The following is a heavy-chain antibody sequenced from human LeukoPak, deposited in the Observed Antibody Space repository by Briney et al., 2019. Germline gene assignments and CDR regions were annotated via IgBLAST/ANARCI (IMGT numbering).Heavy chain of an antibody. V-gene: IGHV1-2*02. CDR1: GYTFTGYY. J-gene: IGHJ4*02. CDR3: ARAKVFRITIFREAYYFDY. CDR2: INPNSGGT. Sequence: ASVKVSCKASGYTFTGYYMHWVRQTPGPGLEWMGWINPNSGGTNYAQKFQGRVTMTRDTSISTAYMELSRLRSDDTAVYYCARAKVFRITIFREAYYFDYWGQGTLVTVSS. D-gene: IGHD3-3*01.